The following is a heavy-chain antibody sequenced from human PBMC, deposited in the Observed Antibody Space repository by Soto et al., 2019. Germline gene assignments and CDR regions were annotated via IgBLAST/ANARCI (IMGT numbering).Heavy chain of an antibody. CDR2: IRAYNGDT. Sequence: QVQLVQSGAEVKKPGASVKVSCKASGYTFTSHGISWVRQAPGQGLEWMGWIRAYNGDTNYAQKLQGRVTVTTDTSTSTAYMELRSLRSEDTAVYYCARMVRGSNIDYYHYMDVWGKGTTVTVSS. J-gene: IGHJ6*03. CDR1: GYTFTSHG. CDR3: ARMVRGSNIDYYHYMDV. D-gene: IGHD3-10*01. V-gene: IGHV1-18*01.